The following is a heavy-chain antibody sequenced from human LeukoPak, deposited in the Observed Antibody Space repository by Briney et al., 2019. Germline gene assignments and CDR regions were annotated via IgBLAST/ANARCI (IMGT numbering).Heavy chain of an antibody. CDR1: GGSISSSSSY. CDR3: ARGPNLLRYFDL. Sequence: KASETLPLTCSVSGGSISSSSSYWGWIRQPPGKGLEWIGSIYYSGSSFDNPALKSRVTISVDTSKNQFSLKLSSVTAADTAVYYCARGPNLLRYFDLWGRGTLVTVSS. CDR2: IYYSGSS. J-gene: IGHJ2*01. V-gene: IGHV4-39*01.